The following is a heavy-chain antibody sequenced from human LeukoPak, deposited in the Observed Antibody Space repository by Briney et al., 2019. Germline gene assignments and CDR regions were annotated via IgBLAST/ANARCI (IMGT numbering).Heavy chain of an antibody. Sequence: SETLSLTCTVSGGSISSSSYYWGWIRQPPGKGLEWIGSIYYSGSTYYNPSLKSRVTISVDTSKNQFSLKLSSVTAADTAVYYCARTTRAGSYVDYWGQGTLVTVSS. D-gene: IGHD3-10*01. CDR2: IYYSGST. CDR3: ARTTRAGSYVDY. CDR1: GGSISSSSYY. J-gene: IGHJ4*02. V-gene: IGHV4-39*01.